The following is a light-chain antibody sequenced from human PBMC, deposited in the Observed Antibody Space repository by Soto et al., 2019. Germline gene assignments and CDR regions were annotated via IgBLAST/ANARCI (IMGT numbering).Light chain of an antibody. CDR3: KQYNSYSFT. CDR1: QSISRS. J-gene: IGKJ3*01. Sequence: DIQMTQSPSTLSASVGDRVTITCRASQSISRSLAWYQQKPGKAPNLLIYDDSSLESGVPSRFSGSGFGTEFTLTISSLHPDDFATHYCKQYNSYSFTFGPGTTVDI. CDR2: DDS. V-gene: IGKV1-5*01.